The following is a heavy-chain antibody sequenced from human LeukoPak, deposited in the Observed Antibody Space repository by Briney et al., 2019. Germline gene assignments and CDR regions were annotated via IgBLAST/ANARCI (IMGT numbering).Heavy chain of an antibody. CDR3: ARRPSGVRAFDY. Sequence: PSETLSLTCTVSGGSISSYYWSWIRQPPGKGLEWIGYIYYSGGTNYNPSLKSRVTISVDTSKNQFSLKLSSVTAADTAVCYCARRPSGVRAFDYWGQGTLVTVSS. D-gene: IGHD2-8*01. CDR2: IYYSGGT. V-gene: IGHV4-59*08. CDR1: GGSISSYY. J-gene: IGHJ4*02.